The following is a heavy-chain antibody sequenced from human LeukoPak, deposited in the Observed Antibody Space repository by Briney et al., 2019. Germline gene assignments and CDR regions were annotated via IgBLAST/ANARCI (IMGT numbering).Heavy chain of an antibody. Sequence: GGSLRLSCAVSGFTFSSHGMHWVRQAPGKGLEWVAFIRYDASARYHGDSVKGRFTISRDNSKNTLYLQMNSLRAEDTAVYYCARGVTTAIDYWGQGTLVTVSS. CDR2: IRYDASAR. D-gene: IGHD4-17*01. V-gene: IGHV3-30*02. J-gene: IGHJ4*02. CDR1: GFTFSSHG. CDR3: ARGVTTAIDY.